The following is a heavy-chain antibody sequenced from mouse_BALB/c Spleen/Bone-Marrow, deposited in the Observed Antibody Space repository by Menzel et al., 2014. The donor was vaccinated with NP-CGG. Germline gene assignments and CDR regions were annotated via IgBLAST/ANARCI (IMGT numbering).Heavy chain of an antibody. CDR1: GFSLTSYG. D-gene: IGHD1-1*01. V-gene: IGHV2-9*02. J-gene: IGHJ1*01. CDR2: IWAGGST. Sequence: QVQLTESGPGLVAPSQSLSITCTVSGFSLTSYGVHWVRQPPGKGLEWLGVIWAGGSTNYNSALMSRLSISKDNSKSQVFLKLNSLQTDDAAMYYCARDPFYYGSPHWYFDVWGAGTPVTVSS. CDR3: ARDPFYYGSPHWYFDV.